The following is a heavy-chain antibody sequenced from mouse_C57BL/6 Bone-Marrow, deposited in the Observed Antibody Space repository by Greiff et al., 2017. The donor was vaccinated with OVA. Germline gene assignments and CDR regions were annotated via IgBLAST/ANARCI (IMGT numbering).Heavy chain of an antibody. J-gene: IGHJ4*01. CDR1: GYTFTSYT. Sequence: QVQLQQSGAELARPGASVKMSCKASGYTFTSYTMHWVKQRPGQGLEWIGYINPSSGYTKYNQKFKDKATLTADKSSSTAYMQLSSLTSEDSAVYHCARGLRDYAMDYWGQGTSVTVSS. V-gene: IGHV1-4*01. CDR2: INPSSGYT. CDR3: ARGLRDYAMDY. D-gene: IGHD2-4*01.